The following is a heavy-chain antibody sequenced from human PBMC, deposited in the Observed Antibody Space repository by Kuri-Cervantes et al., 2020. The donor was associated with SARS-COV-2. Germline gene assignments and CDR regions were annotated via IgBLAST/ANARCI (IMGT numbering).Heavy chain of an antibody. CDR1: GFTFSDYY. CDR3: ARYYQGDSSGLLRYFQH. D-gene: IGHD3-22*01. Sequence: GESLKISCAASGFTFSDYYITWIRQAPGKGLEWVSYISNSGSTIHYADSVKGRFTISRDNAKNSLYLQMNSLRAEDTAVYYCARYYQGDSSGLLRYFQHWGQGTLVTVSS. CDR2: ISNSGSTI. J-gene: IGHJ1*01. V-gene: IGHV3-11*04.